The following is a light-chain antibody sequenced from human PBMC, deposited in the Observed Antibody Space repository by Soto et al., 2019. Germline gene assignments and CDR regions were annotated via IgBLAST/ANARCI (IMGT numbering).Light chain of an antibody. CDR1: QSINTY. CDR3: QQTYTTPWT. CDR2: TSS. V-gene: IGKV1-39*01. Sequence: DIQMTQSPSSLSASVGDRVTITCRASQSINTYLSWYQKKPGKPPNLLLYTSSSLRSGVPSRFSGSRSGTDFTLTISSLQPEDFATYYCQQTYTTPWTFGPGTKVEVK. J-gene: IGKJ1*01.